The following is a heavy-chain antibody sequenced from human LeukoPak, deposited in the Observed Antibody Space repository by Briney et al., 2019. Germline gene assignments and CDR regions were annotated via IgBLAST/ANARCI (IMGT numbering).Heavy chain of an antibody. CDR1: GGSISNYY. D-gene: IGHD3-22*01. Sequence: SETLSLTCTVSGGSISNYYWSWIRQPPGKGLEWIGYVYYSGSTNYNPSLKSRVTISVDTSENQFSLKLNSVTAADTAVYYCARGFSGYYSFDYWGQGTLLTVSS. CDR2: VYYSGST. V-gene: IGHV4-59*01. CDR3: ARGFSGYYSFDY. J-gene: IGHJ4*02.